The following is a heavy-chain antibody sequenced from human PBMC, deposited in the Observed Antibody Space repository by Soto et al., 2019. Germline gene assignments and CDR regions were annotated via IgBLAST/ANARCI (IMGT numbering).Heavy chain of an antibody. CDR1: GGSISSGGYY. CDR2: IYYSGST. Sequence: SETLSLTCTVSGGSISSGGYYWSWIRQHPGKGLEWIGYIYYSGSTNYNPSLKSRVTISVDTSKNQFSLKLSSVTAADTAVYYCARVSVVTTNYYGMDVWGQGTTVTVSS. D-gene: IGHD2-21*02. V-gene: IGHV4-31*03. CDR3: ARVSVVTTNYYGMDV. J-gene: IGHJ6*02.